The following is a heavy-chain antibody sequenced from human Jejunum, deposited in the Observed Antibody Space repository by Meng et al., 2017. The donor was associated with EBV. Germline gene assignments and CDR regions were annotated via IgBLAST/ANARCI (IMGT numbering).Heavy chain of an antibody. V-gene: IGHV4-4*02. CDR2: IYHSGST. Sequence: QVQLQESGPGLVKPSGTLSRTCAVSGDSISSSNWWSWVRQPPGKGLEWIGEIYHSGSTNYNPSLKSRVTISVDKSKNQFSLKLSSVTAADTAVYYCVRYGSGYFPALWYWGQGTLVTVSS. CDR3: VRYGSGYFPALWY. D-gene: IGHD3-3*01. CDR1: GDSISSSNW. J-gene: IGHJ4*02.